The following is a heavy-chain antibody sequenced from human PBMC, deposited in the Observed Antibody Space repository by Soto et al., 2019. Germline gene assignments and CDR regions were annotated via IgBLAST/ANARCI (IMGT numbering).Heavy chain of an antibody. J-gene: IGHJ3*01. CDR1: GFTFSDYS. Sequence: PGGSLRLSCAASGFTFSDYSMSWVRQCPGKGLEGVANIKQDGGEEDYVDSVKGRLTISRDNAKNSLYLQMNSLRAEDTAVYYCARIYYDRRGPTKYRAVDLWGQGTMVTVS. CDR3: ARIYYDRRGPTKYRAVDL. CDR2: IKQDGGEE. V-gene: IGHV3-7*01. D-gene: IGHD3-22*01.